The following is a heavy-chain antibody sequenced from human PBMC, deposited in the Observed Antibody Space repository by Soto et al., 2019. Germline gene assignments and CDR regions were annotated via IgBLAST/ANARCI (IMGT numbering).Heavy chain of an antibody. CDR3: ARVLLHYYGSGSYYNGGYYYYGMDV. D-gene: IGHD3-10*01. CDR1: GGTFGSYA. CDR2: IIPIFGTA. V-gene: IGHV1-69*13. Sequence: GASVKVSCKASGGTFGSYAISWVRQAPGQGLEWMGGIIPIFGTANYAQKFQGRVTITADESTSTAYMELSSLRSEDTAVYYCARVLLHYYGSGSYYNGGYYYYGMDVWGQGTTVTVSS. J-gene: IGHJ6*02.